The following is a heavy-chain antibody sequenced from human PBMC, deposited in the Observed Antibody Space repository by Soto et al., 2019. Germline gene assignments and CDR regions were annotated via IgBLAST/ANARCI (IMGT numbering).Heavy chain of an antibody. CDR3: ARSALMVYAIYFDY. CDR1: GYTFSSYG. CDR2: ISANNGNK. Sequence: QVQLVQSGAEVKKPGASVKVSCKAAGYTFSSYGISWVRQAPGQGLEWMGWISANNGNKNFAQKVQGRVTMTTDTSTTTAYMELRRLRSDDTAVYYCARSALMVYAIYFDYWGQGTLVTVSS. V-gene: IGHV1-18*04. D-gene: IGHD2-8*01. J-gene: IGHJ4*02.